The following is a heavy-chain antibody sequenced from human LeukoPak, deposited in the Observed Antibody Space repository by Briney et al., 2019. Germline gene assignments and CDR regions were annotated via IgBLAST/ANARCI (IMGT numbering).Heavy chain of an antibody. Sequence: PSETLPLTCAVYGGSFSGYYWSWIRQPPGKGLEWIGEVNHSGSTNYNPSLKSRVTISVDTSKNQFSLKLSSVTAADTAVYYCARAPLARYWGQGTLVTVSS. V-gene: IGHV4-34*01. CDR1: GGSFSGYY. CDR2: VNHSGST. J-gene: IGHJ4*02. CDR3: ARAPLARY.